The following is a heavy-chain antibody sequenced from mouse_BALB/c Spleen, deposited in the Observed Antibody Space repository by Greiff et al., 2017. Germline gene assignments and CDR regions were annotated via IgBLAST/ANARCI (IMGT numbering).Heavy chain of an antibody. V-gene: IGHV5-6-3*01. CDR2: INSNGGST. CDR3: ARGGSYGNYYVDY. CDR1: GFTFSSYG. Sequence: EVKLMESGGGLVKPGGSLKLSCAASGFTFSSYGMSWVRQTPDKRLELVATINSNGGSTYYPDSVKGRFTISRDNAKNTLYLQMSSLKSEDTAMYYCARGGSYGNYYVDYWGQGTTLTVSS. J-gene: IGHJ2*01. D-gene: IGHD2-1*01.